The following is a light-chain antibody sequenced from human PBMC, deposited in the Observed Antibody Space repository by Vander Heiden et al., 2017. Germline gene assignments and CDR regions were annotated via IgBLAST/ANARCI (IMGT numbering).Light chain of an antibody. J-gene: IGKJ3*01. CDR1: QSVNIF. Sequence: ITVTHSSATLSLSPGERATLSCRASQSVNIFLAWYQQKPGQAPRLLIYDASKRVTGIPARFSGSGSGTDFTLTISSLEPEDFAIYYCQQRGNWPPFTFGPGTKVDVK. CDR2: DAS. CDR3: QQRGNWPPFT. V-gene: IGKV3-11*01.